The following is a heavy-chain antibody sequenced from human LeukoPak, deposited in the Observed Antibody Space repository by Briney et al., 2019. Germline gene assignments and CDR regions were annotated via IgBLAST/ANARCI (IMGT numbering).Heavy chain of an antibody. J-gene: IGHJ4*02. CDR1: GGSFSGYY. D-gene: IGHD5-12*01. V-gene: IGHV4-34*01. CDR3: ARDAWLRSGYFDY. Sequence: SETLSLTCAVYGGSFSGYYWSWIRQPPGKGLEWIGEINHSGSTNYNPSLKSRVTISVDTSKNQFSLKLSSVTAADTAVYYCARDAWLRSGYFDYWGQGTLVTVSS. CDR2: INHSGST.